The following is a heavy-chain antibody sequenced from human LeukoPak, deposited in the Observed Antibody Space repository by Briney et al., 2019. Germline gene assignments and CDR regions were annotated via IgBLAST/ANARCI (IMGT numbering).Heavy chain of an antibody. CDR1: GFTFSRYW. CDR3: ASYFTSIPTGMDV. CDR2: ISTDGSST. J-gene: IGHJ6*02. V-gene: IGHV3-74*01. D-gene: IGHD2/OR15-2a*01. Sequence: PAGSLRISCSASGFTFSRYWRHWLRQAPGKGLVWVSRISTDGSSTTYASSVKGRFTISRDNSRNTLQLQIYSLPADAPAVYYCASYFTSIPTGMDVWGQGTTVTVSS.